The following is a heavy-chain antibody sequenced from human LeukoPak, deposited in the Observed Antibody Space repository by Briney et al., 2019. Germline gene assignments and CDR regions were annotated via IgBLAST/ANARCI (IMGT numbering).Heavy chain of an antibody. V-gene: IGHV4-34*01. D-gene: IGHD6-19*01. CDR3: ARLYSSGWYY. Sequence: SETLSLTCAVYGGSFSGYYWSWIRQPPGKGLEWIGEINHSGSTNYNPSLKSRVTISVDTSKNQFSLKLSSVTAADTAVYYCARLYSSGWYYWGQGTWSPSPQ. CDR1: GGSFSGYY. CDR2: INHSGST. J-gene: IGHJ4*02.